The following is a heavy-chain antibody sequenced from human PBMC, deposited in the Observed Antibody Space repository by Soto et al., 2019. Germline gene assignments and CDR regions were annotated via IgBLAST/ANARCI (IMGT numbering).Heavy chain of an antibody. CDR2: IDSSGGYT. D-gene: IGHD1-26*01. V-gene: IGHV3-11*05. CDR1: GFRFSDYY. Sequence: GGSLRLSCAASGFRFSDYYMSWIRQAPGKGLEWISYIDSSGGYTNYADSVKGRFTISRDNAKNSLYLQVSSLRAEDTAIYYCARDLRRNSGSYFDYWDQGTPVTVSS. J-gene: IGHJ4*02. CDR3: ARDLRRNSGSYFDY.